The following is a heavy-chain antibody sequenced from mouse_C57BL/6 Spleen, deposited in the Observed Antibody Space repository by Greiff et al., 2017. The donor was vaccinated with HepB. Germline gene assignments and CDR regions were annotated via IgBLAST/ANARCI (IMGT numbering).Heavy chain of an antibody. Sequence: QVQLKQSGAELARPGASVKLSCKASGYTFTSYGISWVKQRTGQGLEWIGEIYPRSGNTYYNEKFKGKATLTADKSSSTAYMELRSLTSEDSAVYFCARLGYDYDDAPYAMDYWGQGTSVTVSS. CDR3: ARLGYDYDDAPYAMDY. J-gene: IGHJ4*01. CDR1: GYTFTSYG. D-gene: IGHD2-4*01. CDR2: IYPRSGNT. V-gene: IGHV1-81*01.